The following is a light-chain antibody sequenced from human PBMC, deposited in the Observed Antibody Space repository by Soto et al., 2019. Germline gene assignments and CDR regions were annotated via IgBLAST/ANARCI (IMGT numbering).Light chain of an antibody. V-gene: IGKV3-15*01. CDR1: QSVSRN. CDR3: HQYNNWPPIT. CDR2: GAS. J-gene: IGKJ5*01. Sequence: EIVMTQSPATLSVSPGERATLSCRASQSVSRNLAWYQQKPGQAPRLLIYGASTRATGIPARFSGSGSGTEFTLTISSLQSEDFAVYYCHQYNNWPPITFGQGTRLESK.